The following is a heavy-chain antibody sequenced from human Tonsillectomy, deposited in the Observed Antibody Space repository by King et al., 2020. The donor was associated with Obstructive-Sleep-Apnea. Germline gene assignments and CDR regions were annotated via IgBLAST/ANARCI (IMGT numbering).Heavy chain of an antibody. J-gene: IGHJ4*02. CDR3: TRDLGYYDTSGYLGFY. Sequence: VQLVESGGGLVQPGRSLRLSCTASGFTFGDYAMSWFRQAPGKGLEWVGFIRRKVYGGTTEYAESVKGRFTISRDDSKHIAYLKMTSLKTEDTAVYYCTRDLGYYDTSGYLGFYWGQGTLVTVSS. V-gene: IGHV3-49*03. CDR2: IRRKVYGGTT. CDR1: GFTFGDYA. D-gene: IGHD3-22*01.